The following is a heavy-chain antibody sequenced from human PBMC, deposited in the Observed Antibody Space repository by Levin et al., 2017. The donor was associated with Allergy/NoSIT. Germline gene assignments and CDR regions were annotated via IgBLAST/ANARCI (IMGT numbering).Heavy chain of an antibody. D-gene: IGHD3-3*01. J-gene: IGHJ4*02. CDR2: ISSSGSTI. V-gene: IGHV3-11*01. Sequence: GESLKISCAASGFTFSDYYMSWIRQAPGKGLEWVSYISSSGSTIYYADSVKGRFTISRDNAKNSLYLQMNSLRAEDTAVYYCARPAHYDFWSGYLGYWGQGTLVTVSS. CDR1: GFTFSDYY. CDR3: ARPAHYDFWSGYLGY.